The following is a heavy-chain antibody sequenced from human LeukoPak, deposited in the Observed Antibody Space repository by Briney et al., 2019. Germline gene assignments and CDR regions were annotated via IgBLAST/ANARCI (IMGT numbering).Heavy chain of an antibody. CDR1: GGSISSTTYY. CDR3: ARRRGDYDSSGYYWFDP. CDR2: IYYSGST. D-gene: IGHD3-22*01. J-gene: IGHJ5*02. V-gene: IGHV4-39*01. Sequence: SETLSLTCSVSGGSISSTTYYWAWIRQPPGKGLEWIGTIYYSGSTYYNPSLKSRVTISVDTSNNQFSLKLRSVTAADTAVYYCARRRGDYDSSGYYWFDPWSQGTLVTVSS.